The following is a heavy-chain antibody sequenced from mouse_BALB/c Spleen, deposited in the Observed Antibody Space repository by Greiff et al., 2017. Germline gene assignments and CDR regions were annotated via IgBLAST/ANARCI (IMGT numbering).Heavy chain of an antibody. CDR3: ARHEGTFDAMDY. CDR2: ISSGGSYT. Sequence: EVKVVESGGDLVKPGGSLKLSCAASGFTFSSYGMSWVRQTPDKRLEWVATISSGGSYTYYPDSVKGRFTISRDNAKNTLYLQMSSLKSEDTAMYYCARHEGTFDAMDYWGQGTSVTVSS. J-gene: IGHJ4*01. D-gene: IGHD3-3*01. CDR1: GFTFSSYG. V-gene: IGHV5-6*01.